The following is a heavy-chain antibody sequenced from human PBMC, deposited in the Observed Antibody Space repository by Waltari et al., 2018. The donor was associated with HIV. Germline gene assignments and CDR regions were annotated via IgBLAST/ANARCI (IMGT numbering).Heavy chain of an antibody. CDR1: GGNCSSYA. CDR3: ARGDIVVVPAAIHYYYGMDV. J-gene: IGHJ6*02. CDR2: IIPIFGTA. D-gene: IGHD2-2*02. Sequence: QVQLVQSGAEVKKPGSSVKVSCKASGGNCSSYAISCVRQARGQGLEWMGGIIPIFGTANDAQKFQGRVTITADESTSTAYMELSSLRSEDTAVYYCARGDIVVVPAAIHYYYGMDVWGQGTTVTVSS. V-gene: IGHV1-69*12.